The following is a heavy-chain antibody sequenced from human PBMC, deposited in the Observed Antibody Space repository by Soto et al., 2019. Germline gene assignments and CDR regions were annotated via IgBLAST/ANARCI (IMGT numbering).Heavy chain of an antibody. J-gene: IGHJ5*02. Sequence: QVLLQESGPGLVRPSQTLSLTCAVPSGSITSGGFYWHWVRQRPGEGLEWIGYIFHSGSIYYNPSIRSRVSMSMDTSNDQFSLNLSSVTAADTAVYFCARGGTGDNWFDTWGQGTLVTVSS. CDR2: IFHSGSI. CDR3: ARGGTGDNWFDT. V-gene: IGHV4-31*02. D-gene: IGHD2-8*02. CDR1: SGSITSGGFY.